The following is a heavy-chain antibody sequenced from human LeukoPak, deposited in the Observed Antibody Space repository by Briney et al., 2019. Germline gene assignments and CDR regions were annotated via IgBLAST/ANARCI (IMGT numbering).Heavy chain of an antibody. CDR2: VSHSGIT. CDR1: GFSISSDYY. CDR3: ARLVIP. Sequence: SETLSLTCTVSGFSISSDYYWGWIRQPPGKGLEWIGSVSHSGITYYNSSLNSRVTISVDTSKNQFSLKVNSVTAADTAVYYCARLVIPWGRGILVTVSS. D-gene: IGHD3-10*01. V-gene: IGHV4-38-2*02. J-gene: IGHJ5*02.